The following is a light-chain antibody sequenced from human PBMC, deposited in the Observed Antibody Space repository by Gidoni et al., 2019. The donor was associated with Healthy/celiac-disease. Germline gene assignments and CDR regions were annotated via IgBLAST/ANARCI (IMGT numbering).Light chain of an antibody. J-gene: IGKJ3*01. CDR2: DAS. V-gene: IGKV3-11*01. CDR1: QSVSSY. Sequence: EIVLTQSPATLSWSPGERATLSCRASQSVSSYLAWYQQKPGQAPRLLIYDASNRATGIPARFSGSGSGTDFTLTISSLEPEDFAVYYCQQRSNWASFTFGPGTKVDIK. CDR3: QQRSNWASFT.